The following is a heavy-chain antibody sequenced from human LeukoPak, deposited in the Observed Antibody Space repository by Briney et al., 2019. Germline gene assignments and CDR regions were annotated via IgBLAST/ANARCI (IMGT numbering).Heavy chain of an antibody. J-gene: IGHJ5*01. CDR2: IYYSGST. CDR1: GGSISSGDYY. Sequence: SETLSLTCTVSGGSISSGDYYWSWIRQPPGKGLEWIGYIYYSGSTYYNPSLKSRVTISVDTSKNQFSLKLSSVTAADTAVYYCARDMSTVVTWAPWFDSWGQGTLVTVSS. CDR3: ARDMSTVVTWAPWFDS. D-gene: IGHD4-23*01. V-gene: IGHV4-30-4*01.